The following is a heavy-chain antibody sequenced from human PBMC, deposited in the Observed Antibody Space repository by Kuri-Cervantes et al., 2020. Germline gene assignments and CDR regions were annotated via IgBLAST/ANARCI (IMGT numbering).Heavy chain of an antibody. V-gene: IGHV4-31*03. Sequence: SETLSLTCTVSGGSISSGGYYWSWIRQHPGKGLEWIGYIYYSGSTYYNPSLKSRVTISVDKSKNQFSLKLSSVTAADTAVYYCARDLGGGNSEKSIGYWGQGTLVTVSS. CDR2: IYYSGST. CDR1: GGSISSGGYY. CDR3: ARDLGGGNSEKSIGY. J-gene: IGHJ4*02. D-gene: IGHD4-23*01.